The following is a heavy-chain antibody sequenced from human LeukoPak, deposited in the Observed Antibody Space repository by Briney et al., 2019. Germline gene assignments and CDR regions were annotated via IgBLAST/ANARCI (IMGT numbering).Heavy chain of an antibody. D-gene: IGHD3-22*01. CDR1: GGTFSSYA. V-gene: IGHV1-69*05. CDR2: IIPIFGTA. Sequence: ASVKVSCKASGGTFSSYAISWVRQAPGQGLEWMGGIIPIFGTANYAQKFQGRVTITTDESTSTAYMELSNLRSEDTAVYYCAREIPSGIYYDSGGYPVVKWGQGTMVTVSS. J-gene: IGHJ3*01. CDR3: AREIPSGIYYDSGGYPVVK.